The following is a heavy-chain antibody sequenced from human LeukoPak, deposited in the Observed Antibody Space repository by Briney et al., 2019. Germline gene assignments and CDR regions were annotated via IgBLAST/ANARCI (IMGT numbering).Heavy chain of an antibody. CDR1: GFTFSSYG. D-gene: IGHD3-10*01. J-gene: IGHJ4*02. CDR2: IWYDGSNK. Sequence: PGRSLRLSCAASGFTFSSYGMHWVRQAPGKGLEWVAVIWYDGSNKYYAASVKGRFTISRDNSKNTMYLQMNSLRAEDTAVYYCARDPEGTMVRGVTLNFDYWGQGTLVTVSS. CDR3: ARDPEGTMVRGVTLNFDY. V-gene: IGHV3-33*01.